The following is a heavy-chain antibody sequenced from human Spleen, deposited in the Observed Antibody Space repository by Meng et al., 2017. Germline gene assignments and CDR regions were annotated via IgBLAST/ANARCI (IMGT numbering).Heavy chain of an antibody. CDR3: ARGQGWSYYAMDV. J-gene: IGHJ6*02. V-gene: IGHV3-23*01. D-gene: IGHD3-3*01. CDR1: GFTFSNYS. Sequence: GGSLRLSCAASGFTFSNYSMNWVRQAPGKGLEWVSGISSSGGGSYYADSVKGRFTISRDNSRNTLYLDMESLRAEDTAVYYCARGQGWSYYAMDVWGRGTTVTVSS. CDR2: ISSSGGGS.